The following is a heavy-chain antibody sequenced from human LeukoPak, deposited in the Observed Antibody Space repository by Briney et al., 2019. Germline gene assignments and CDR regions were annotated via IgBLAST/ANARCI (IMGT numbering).Heavy chain of an antibody. J-gene: IGHJ4*02. V-gene: IGHV3-7*05. Sequence: GGSLRLSCAASGFPFSSSWMSWVRQAPGKGLEWVANIKQDGSEKFYVDSVKGRFTISRDNSKNSLYLQMNSLRSEDTALYYCAKAPSHRDWGQGTLVTVSS. CDR1: GFPFSSSW. CDR3: AKAPSHRD. CDR2: IKQDGSEK. D-gene: IGHD5-24*01.